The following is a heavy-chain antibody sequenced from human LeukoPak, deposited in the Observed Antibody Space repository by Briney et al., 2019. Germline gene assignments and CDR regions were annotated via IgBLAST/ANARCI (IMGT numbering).Heavy chain of an antibody. Sequence: PSHTLSLTCGLYAPSFSGYHWTSIRLRPGKGLDWIGDIDHSASAHYNPSLKSPVTISIDTSNNQFSLNLHSATAADTAVYYCARGFATSSRWFDPWGQGTLVTVSS. D-gene: IGHD6-6*01. J-gene: IGHJ5*02. V-gene: IGHV4-34*01. CDR1: APSFSGYH. CDR3: ARGFATSSRWFDP. CDR2: IDHSASA.